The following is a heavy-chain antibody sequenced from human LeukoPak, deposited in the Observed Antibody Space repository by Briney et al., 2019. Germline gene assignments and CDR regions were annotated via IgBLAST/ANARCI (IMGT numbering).Heavy chain of an antibody. CDR3: ARDEQHLVLGY. CDR1: GGSFGTSY. Sequence: SETLSLTCTVSGGSFGTSYWSWIRQPPGKGLEWIGYTYYTGTTNYNPSLKSRVTISVDTSKNQFSLKLTSVTAADTAVYYCARDEQHLVLGYWGQGILVTVSS. D-gene: IGHD6-13*01. CDR2: TYYTGTT. J-gene: IGHJ4*02. V-gene: IGHV4-59*01.